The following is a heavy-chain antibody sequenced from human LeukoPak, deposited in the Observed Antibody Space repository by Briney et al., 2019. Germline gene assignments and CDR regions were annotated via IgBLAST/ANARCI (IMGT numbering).Heavy chain of an antibody. Sequence: SETLSLTCTVSGGSISSYYWDWIRQPPGKGLEWIGYMSYSGTTNYNPSLKSRVTISVDTSKNQFSLKLSSVTAADTAVYYCARVARNWFDPWGQGTLVTVSS. V-gene: IGHV4-59*01. CDR1: GGSISSYY. CDR3: ARVARNWFDP. CDR2: MSYSGTT. J-gene: IGHJ5*02.